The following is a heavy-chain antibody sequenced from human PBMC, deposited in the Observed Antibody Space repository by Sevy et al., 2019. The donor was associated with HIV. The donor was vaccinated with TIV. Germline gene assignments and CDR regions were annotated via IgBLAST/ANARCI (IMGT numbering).Heavy chain of an antibody. J-gene: IGHJ4*02. Sequence: GGSLRLSCAVSGLTFNNAWMNWVRQAPGTGLQWVGLIKSKIDGETTGYAEPVKGRFTISRDDSKNTLFLQMNSLKIEDTAVYYCATAPGYYDSAPFDYWGPGTLVTVSS. CDR3: ATAPGYYDSAPFDY. CDR1: GLTFNNAW. CDR2: IKSKIDGETT. V-gene: IGHV3-15*01. D-gene: IGHD3-9*01.